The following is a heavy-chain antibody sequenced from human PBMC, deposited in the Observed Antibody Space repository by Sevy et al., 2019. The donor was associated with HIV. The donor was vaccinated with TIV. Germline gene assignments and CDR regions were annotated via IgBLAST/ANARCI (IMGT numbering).Heavy chain of an antibody. D-gene: IGHD3-16*02. J-gene: IGHJ4*02. CDR1: GFTFSSYA. CDR3: AKGVTFGGVIQFNYFDY. Sequence: GGSLRLSCAASGFTFSSYAMSWVRQAPGKGLEWVSAISGSGGSTYYADSVKGRFTISRDNSKNTAYLQMNSLRAEDTVVYYCAKGVTFGGVIQFNYFDYWGQGTLVTVSS. CDR2: ISGSGGST. V-gene: IGHV3-23*01.